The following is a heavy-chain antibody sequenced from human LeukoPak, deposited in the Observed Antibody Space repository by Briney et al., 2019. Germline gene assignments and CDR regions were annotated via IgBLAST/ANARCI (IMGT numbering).Heavy chain of an antibody. CDR3: ARVSPYYDSSGYYLDY. Sequence: GGSLRLSCAASGFTFSSYSMNWVRQAPGKGLDWVSYISSSSSTIYYADSVKGRFTISRDNAKNSLYLQMNSLRAEDTAVYYCARVSPYYDSSGYYLDYWGQGTLVTVSS. CDR1: GFTFSSYS. V-gene: IGHV3-48*01. J-gene: IGHJ4*02. CDR2: ISSSSSTI. D-gene: IGHD3-22*01.